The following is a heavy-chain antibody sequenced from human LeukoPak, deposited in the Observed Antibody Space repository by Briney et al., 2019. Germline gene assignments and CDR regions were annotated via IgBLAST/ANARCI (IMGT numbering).Heavy chain of an antibody. CDR3: AKVPDFGVGYYYYYMDV. J-gene: IGHJ6*03. CDR1: GFTFSSYS. CDR2: LSGSGGST. Sequence: PGGSLRLSCAASGFTFSSYSMNWVRQAPGKGLEWVSGLSGSGGSTYYADSVKGRFTISRDNSKNTLYLQMNNLRAEDTAVYYCAKVPDFGVGYYYYYMDVWGKGTTVTVSS. D-gene: IGHD3-3*01. V-gene: IGHV3-23*01.